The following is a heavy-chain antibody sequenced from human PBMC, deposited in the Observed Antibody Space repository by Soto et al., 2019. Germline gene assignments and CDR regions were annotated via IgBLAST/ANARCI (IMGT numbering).Heavy chain of an antibody. CDR1: GLTFSSYA. J-gene: IGHJ4*02. V-gene: IGHV3-30-3*01. CDR3: ARVPYYYDSSGYPSYFDY. D-gene: IGHD3-22*01. CDR2: ISYDGSNK. Sequence: GGSLRLSCAASGLTFSSYAMHWGRQAPGKGLEWVAVISYDGSNKYYADSVKGRFTISRDNSKNTLYLQMNSLRAEDTAVYYCARVPYYYDSSGYPSYFDYWGQGTLVTVSS.